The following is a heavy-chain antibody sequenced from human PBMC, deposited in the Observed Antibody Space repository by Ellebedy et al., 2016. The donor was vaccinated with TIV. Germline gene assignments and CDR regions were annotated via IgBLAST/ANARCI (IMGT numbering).Heavy chain of an antibody. CDR2: ISRSGGTT. J-gene: IGHJ4*02. CDR3: RTYYYGSGSFRDDY. D-gene: IGHD3-10*01. Sequence: GGSLRLSCAASGFTFDDYGMHWVRQAPGKGLEWVSAISRSGGTTYYADSVKGRFTISRDNSKNTLYLQMNSLRAEDTAVYYCRTYYYGSGSFRDDYWGQGTLVTVSS. V-gene: IGHV3-23*01. CDR1: GFTFDDYG.